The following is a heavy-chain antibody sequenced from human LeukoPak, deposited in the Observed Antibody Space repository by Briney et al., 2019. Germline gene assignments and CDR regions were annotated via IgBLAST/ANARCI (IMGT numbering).Heavy chain of an antibody. D-gene: IGHD6-19*01. Sequence: TGGSLRLSCGASGFTFSSYAMSWVRQAPGKGLEWVSAISGSGGSTYYADSVKGRFTISRDNSKNTLYLQMNSLRAEDTAIYYCAKDVTLAGTEFDYWGQGTLVTVSS. J-gene: IGHJ4*02. V-gene: IGHV3-23*01. CDR2: ISGSGGST. CDR1: GFTFSSYA. CDR3: AKDVTLAGTEFDY.